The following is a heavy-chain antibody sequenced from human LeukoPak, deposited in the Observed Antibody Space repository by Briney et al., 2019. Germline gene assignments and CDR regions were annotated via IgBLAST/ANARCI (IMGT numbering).Heavy chain of an antibody. V-gene: IGHV4-34*01. Sequence: PSESLSLTCAVYGGSFSDYYWSWIRQPPGKGLEWIGEIHHSGSTNYNPSLKSRVTISVDTSKNQFSLKLSSVTAADTAVYYCARGHNFTAMATHFDYWGQGTLVTVSS. CDR1: GGSFSDYY. J-gene: IGHJ4*02. CDR2: IHHSGST. CDR3: ARGHNFTAMATHFDY. D-gene: IGHD5-18*01.